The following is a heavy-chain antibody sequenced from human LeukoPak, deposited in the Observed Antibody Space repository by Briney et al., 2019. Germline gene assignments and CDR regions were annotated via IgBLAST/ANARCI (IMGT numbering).Heavy chain of an antibody. CDR1: GFTFSNYW. V-gene: IGHV3-74*01. D-gene: IGHD1-26*01. J-gene: IGHJ4*02. Sequence: QPGGSLRLSCAASGFTFSNYWVHWVRQAPGKGLVWVSRINPDGSSINYADSVKGRFTISRDNAKNTLYLQMNSLRAEDTAVYYCATAGSYRFDYWGQGTLVTVSS. CDR3: ATAGSYRFDY. CDR2: INPDGSSI.